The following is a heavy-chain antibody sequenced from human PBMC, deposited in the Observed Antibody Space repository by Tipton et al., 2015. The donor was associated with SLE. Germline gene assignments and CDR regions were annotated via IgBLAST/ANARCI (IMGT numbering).Heavy chain of an antibody. V-gene: IGHV1-18*01. D-gene: IGHD3-10*01. CDR3: ARVGLLWFGELRAFDI. CDR2: ISAYNGNT. Sequence: QSGAEVKKPGSSVKVSCKASGGTFSSYTISWVRQAPGQGLEWMGWISAYNGNTNYAQKLQGRVTMTTDTSTSTAYMELRSLRSDDTAVYYCARVGLLWFGELRAFDIWGQGTMVTVSS. CDR1: GGTFSSYT. J-gene: IGHJ3*02.